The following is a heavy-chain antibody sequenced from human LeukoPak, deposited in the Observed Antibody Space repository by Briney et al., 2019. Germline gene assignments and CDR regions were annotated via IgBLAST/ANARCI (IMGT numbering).Heavy chain of an antibody. CDR1: GGSISSSSYY. CDR2: IYYSGST. V-gene: IGHV4-39*01. CDR3: VRDYYDSSGNDY. D-gene: IGHD3-22*01. J-gene: IGHJ4*02. Sequence: PSEALSLTCTVSGGSISSSSYYWSWIRQPPGKGLEWIGSIYYSGSTYYNPSLKSRVTISVDTSKNQFSLKLSSVTAADTAVYYCVRDYYDSSGNDYWGQGTLVTVSS.